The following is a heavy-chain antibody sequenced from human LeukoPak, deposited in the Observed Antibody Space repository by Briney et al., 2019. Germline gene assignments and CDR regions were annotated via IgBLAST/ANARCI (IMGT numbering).Heavy chain of an antibody. D-gene: IGHD4-17*01. CDR3: ARDHRSGMTTVSTGFDY. V-gene: IGHV4-4*07. J-gene: IGHJ4*02. CDR1: GDSISSFY. CDR2: IHTSGST. Sequence: SETLSLTCTVSGDSISSFYWSWIRQSAGKGLEWIGRIHTSGSTNYNPSLQSRLTMSLDTSKNQFSLKLTSVTAADTAVYYCARDHRSGMTTVSTGFDYWGQGTLVTVSS.